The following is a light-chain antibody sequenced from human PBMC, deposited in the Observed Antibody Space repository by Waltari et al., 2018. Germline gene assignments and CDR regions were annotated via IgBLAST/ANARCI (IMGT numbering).Light chain of an antibody. J-gene: IGKJ5*01. CDR3: QQSHSIFIT. V-gene: IGKV1-39*01. CDR2: GPS. Sequence: DIQMAQSPSSLSASVGDRVTIPCLASQTIGGNLNWYQQKPVQAPKLLIYGPSTLQTGVPSRFSGSGSGTDFTLTISSLQPEDFATYYCQQSHSIFITFGQGTRLEIK. CDR1: QTIGGN.